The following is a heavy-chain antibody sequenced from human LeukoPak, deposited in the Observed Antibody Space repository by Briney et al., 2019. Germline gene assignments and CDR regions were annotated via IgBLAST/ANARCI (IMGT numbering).Heavy chain of an antibody. CDR2: IYPGDSDT. J-gene: IGHJ4*02. CDR1: GYSFSSYW. D-gene: IGHD1-20*01. V-gene: IGHV5-51*01. Sequence: GGSLKISCKGSGYSFSSYWIGWVRQMPGKGLEWMGIIYPGDSDTRYSPSFQDQVTISADKSISTAYLQWSSQKASDTALHFCARLSITNSLHLYYFDFWGQGTLVTVSS. CDR3: ARLSITNSLHLYYFDF.